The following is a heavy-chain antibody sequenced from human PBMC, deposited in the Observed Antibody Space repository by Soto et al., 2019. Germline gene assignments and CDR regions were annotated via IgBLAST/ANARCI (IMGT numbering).Heavy chain of an antibody. V-gene: IGHV1-69*04. CDR1: GGTFSSYT. CDR2: IIPILGIA. CDR3: AREKGITGTTGLDY. D-gene: IGHD1-7*01. Sequence: SVKVSCKASGGTFSSYTISWVRQAPGQGLEWMGRIIPILGIANYAQKFQGRVTITADKSTSTVYMELSSLRSEDTAVYYCAREKGITGTTGLDYWGQGTLVTVSS. J-gene: IGHJ4*02.